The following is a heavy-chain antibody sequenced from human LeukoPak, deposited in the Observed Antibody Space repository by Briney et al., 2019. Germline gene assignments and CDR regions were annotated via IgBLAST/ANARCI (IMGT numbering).Heavy chain of an antibody. CDR2: IYYSGST. D-gene: IGHD3-3*01. J-gene: IGHJ4*02. CDR3: AREVYDFWSGYLPYYFDY. Sequence: SSETLSLTCTVSGGSISSYYWSWIRQPPGKGLEWIGYIYYSGSTNYNPSLKSRVTISVDTSKNQFSLKLSSVTAADTAVYYCAREVYDFWSGYLPYYFDYWGQGTLVTVSS. CDR1: GGSISSYY. V-gene: IGHV4-59*01.